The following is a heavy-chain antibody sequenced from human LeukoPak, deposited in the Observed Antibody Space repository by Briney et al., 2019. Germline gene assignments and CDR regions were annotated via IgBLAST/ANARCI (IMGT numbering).Heavy chain of an antibody. V-gene: IGHV3-7*04. D-gene: IGHD6-13*01. CDR2: IKEDGTGK. Sequence: GESLRLSCAASGFTFSTYWMSWVRQAPGKGLEWLANIKEDGTGKNHVDSVKGRFTISRDNAKNSLYLQMNGLRGEDTAVYYCAREIPQQLVAMDVWGQGTTVTVSS. CDR3: AREIPQQLVAMDV. CDR1: GFTFSTYW. J-gene: IGHJ6*02.